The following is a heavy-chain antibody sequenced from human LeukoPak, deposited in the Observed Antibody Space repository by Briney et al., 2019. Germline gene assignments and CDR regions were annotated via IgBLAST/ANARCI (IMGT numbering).Heavy chain of an antibody. Sequence: GASVTVSCKASGYTFTDYYLHWMRQAPGQGLEWVGWINPSTGGTNYAQSFQGRVSMTSDTSNSTSYMEVSRLTSDDTAVYYCAREFRTPTWSYDAFDLWGQGTMVTVSS. CDR2: INPSTGGT. CDR3: AREFRTPTWSYDAFDL. CDR1: GYTFTDYY. J-gene: IGHJ3*01. V-gene: IGHV1-2*02. D-gene: IGHD2-8*02.